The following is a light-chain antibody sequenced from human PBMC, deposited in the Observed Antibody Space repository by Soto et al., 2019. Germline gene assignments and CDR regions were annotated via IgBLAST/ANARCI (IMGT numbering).Light chain of an antibody. Sequence: VLAQPRSVSGSPGQLLTISCTGTSSDVDDYRYVSWYQQYPGKAPKLVIYDGNKRPSGVPDRFSGSNSGNTASLTISGLQAEDEADYYCCSYVTTPEIFGTGTKVTVL. CDR3: CSYVTTPEI. CDR2: DGN. J-gene: IGLJ1*01. CDR1: SSDVDDYRY. V-gene: IGLV2-11*01.